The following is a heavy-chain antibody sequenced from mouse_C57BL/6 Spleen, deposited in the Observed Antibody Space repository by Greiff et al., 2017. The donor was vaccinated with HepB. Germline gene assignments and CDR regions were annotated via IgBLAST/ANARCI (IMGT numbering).Heavy chain of an antibody. V-gene: IGHV1-15*01. Sequence: QVQLQQSGAELVRPGASVTLSCKASGYTFTDYEMHWVKQTPVHGLEWIGAIDPETGGTAYNQKFKGKAILTADKSSSTAYMELRSLTSEDSAVYYCTRADRSYGSPFAYWGQGTLVTVSA. CDR2: IDPETGGT. CDR3: TRADRSYGSPFAY. D-gene: IGHD1-1*01. CDR1: GYTFTDYE. J-gene: IGHJ3*01.